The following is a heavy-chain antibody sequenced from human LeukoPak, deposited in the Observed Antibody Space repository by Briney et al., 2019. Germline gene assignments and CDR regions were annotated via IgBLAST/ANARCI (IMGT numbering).Heavy chain of an antibody. CDR3: AKEENTAANS. J-gene: IGHJ4*02. CDR1: GFTFSAFG. D-gene: IGHD2-2*01. V-gene: IGHV3-30*18. Sequence: GGSLRLSCAASGFTFSAFGMHWVRQAPGKGLEWVAVISYDGSYEYLAESVKGRFTISRDDSKNTLYLQVNSLRAEDAAMYYCAKEENTAANSWGQGTLVSVSS. CDR2: ISYDGSYE.